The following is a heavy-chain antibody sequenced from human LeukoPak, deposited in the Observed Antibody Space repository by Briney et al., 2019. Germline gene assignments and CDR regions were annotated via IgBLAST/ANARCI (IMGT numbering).Heavy chain of an antibody. CDR3: AKSPYYDYVWGSYHDY. Sequence: GGSLRLSCAASGFTFSTYAVNWVRQAPGKGLEWVSTISGSGDSTYYADSVKGRFTISRDNAKNSLYLQMNSLRAEDTALYYCAKSPYYDYVWGSYHDYWGQGTLVTVSS. J-gene: IGHJ4*02. V-gene: IGHV3-23*01. CDR1: GFTFSTYA. CDR2: ISGSGDST. D-gene: IGHD3-16*02.